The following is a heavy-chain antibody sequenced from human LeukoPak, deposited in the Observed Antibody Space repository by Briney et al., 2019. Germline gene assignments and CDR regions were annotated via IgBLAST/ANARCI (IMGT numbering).Heavy chain of an antibody. CDR2: ISSSGSTI. CDR1: GFTFSSYE. Sequence: GGSLRLSCAASGFTFSSYEMNWVRQAPGKGLEWVSYISSSGSTIYYADSVKGRFTISRDNAKNSLYLQMNSLRAEDTAVYYCARDHYYGSGTPGNPDYWGQGTLVTVSS. D-gene: IGHD3-10*01. J-gene: IGHJ4*02. V-gene: IGHV3-48*03. CDR3: ARDHYYGSGTPGNPDY.